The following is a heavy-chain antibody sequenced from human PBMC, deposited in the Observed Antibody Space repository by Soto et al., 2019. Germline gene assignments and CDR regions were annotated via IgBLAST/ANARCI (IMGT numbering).Heavy chain of an antibody. CDR3: AAPIALPDY. J-gene: IGHJ4*02. CDR1: GFTFSNYV. CDR2: ITGSGGNT. Sequence: GGSLRLSCAASGFTFSNYVMCWVRQAPGKGLEWVSGITGSGGNTDYADSVKGRFTISRDNSKNTLYLQLNNLRVEDTAVYYCAAPIALPDYWGQGTLVTVSS. V-gene: IGHV3-23*01.